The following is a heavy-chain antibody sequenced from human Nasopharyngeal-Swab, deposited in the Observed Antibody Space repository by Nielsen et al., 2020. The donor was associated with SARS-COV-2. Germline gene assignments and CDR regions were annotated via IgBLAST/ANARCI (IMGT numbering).Heavy chain of an antibody. CDR3: ARRIAAPGGDGMAV. J-gene: IGHJ6*02. V-gene: IGHV4-39*01. CDR2: IYYSGST. CDR1: GGSISSSSYY. D-gene: IGHD6-6*01. Sequence: SETLSLTCTVSGGSISSSSYYWGWIRQTPGKGLEWIGSIYYSGSTYYNPSLKSRVTISVDTSKNQFSLKLSSVTAADTAVYYCARRIAAPGGDGMAVWGPGTTVTVSS.